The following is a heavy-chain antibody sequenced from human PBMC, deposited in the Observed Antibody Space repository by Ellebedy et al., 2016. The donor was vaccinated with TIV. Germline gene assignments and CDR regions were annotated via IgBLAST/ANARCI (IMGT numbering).Heavy chain of an antibody. CDR1: GFTFSTYA. CDR2: ISETAYSA. D-gene: IGHD3-22*01. CDR3: AKDYYDKDYFDY. V-gene: IGHV3-23*01. J-gene: IGHJ4*02. Sequence: GGSLRLXCAASGFTFSTYAMSWVRQAPGKGLEWVSGISETAYSAYYADSVKGRFSISRDNSKNTLYLQMNSLRAEDTAVYYCAKDYYDKDYFDYWGQGTLVTVSS.